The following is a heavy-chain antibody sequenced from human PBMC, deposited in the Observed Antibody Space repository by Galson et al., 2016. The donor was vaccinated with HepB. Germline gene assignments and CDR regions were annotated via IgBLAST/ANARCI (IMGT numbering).Heavy chain of an antibody. D-gene: IGHD3-10*01. CDR3: AKDHERGEYFYGMDV. V-gene: IGHV3-23*01. CDR2: INRGGDKT. Sequence: SPRLSCAGPGFTFSRDAMNWVRQAPGKGLEWISGINRGGDKTYYPDSVKGRFPISRDNTKNTLFVQIKILRAEDTAVYYGAKDHERGEYFYGMDVWGQGTTVTVS. CDR1: GFTFSRDA. J-gene: IGHJ6*02.